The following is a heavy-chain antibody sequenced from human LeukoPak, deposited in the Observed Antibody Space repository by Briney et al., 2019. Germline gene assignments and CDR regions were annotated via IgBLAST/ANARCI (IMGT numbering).Heavy chain of an antibody. D-gene: IGHD3-9*01. CDR3: ARHVDPRNWFDP. CDR1: GGSISSSSYY. V-gene: IGHV4-39*01. CDR2: IYYSGST. Sequence: SETLSLTCTVSGGSISSSSYYWGWIRQPPGKGLEWIGSIYYSGSTYYNPSLKSRVTISVDTSKNQFSLKLSSVTAADTAVYYCARHVDPRNWFDPWGQGNLVTVSS. J-gene: IGHJ5*02.